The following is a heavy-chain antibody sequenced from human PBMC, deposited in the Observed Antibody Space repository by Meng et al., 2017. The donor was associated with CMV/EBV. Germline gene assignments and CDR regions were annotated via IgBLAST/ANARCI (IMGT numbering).Heavy chain of an antibody. D-gene: IGHD3-10*01. J-gene: IGHJ4*02. CDR1: GFTFSSYG. CDR2: IRYDGSNK. V-gene: IGHV3-30*02. Sequence: QLVESGGGVVQPGWALSLSCAASGFTFSSYGMHWVRQAPGKGLEWVAFIRYDGSNKYYADSVKGRFTISRDNSKNTLYLQMNSLRAEDTAVYYCAKPPMASGDYFDYWGQGTLVTVSS. CDR3: AKPPMASGDYFDY.